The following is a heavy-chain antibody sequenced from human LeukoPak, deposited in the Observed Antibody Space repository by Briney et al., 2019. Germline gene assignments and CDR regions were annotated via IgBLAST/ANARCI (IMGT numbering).Heavy chain of an antibody. J-gene: IGHJ4*02. D-gene: IGHD2-15*01. CDR3: AKRTVVTRYFDY. CDR1: GFTFSSYG. CDR2: ISGSGGST. Sequence: PGGSLRLSCAASGFTFSSYGMHWVRQAPGKGLEWVSAISGSGGSTYYADSVKGRFTISRDNSKNTLYLQMNSLRAEDTAVYYCAKRTVVTRYFDYWGQGTLVTVSS. V-gene: IGHV3-23*01.